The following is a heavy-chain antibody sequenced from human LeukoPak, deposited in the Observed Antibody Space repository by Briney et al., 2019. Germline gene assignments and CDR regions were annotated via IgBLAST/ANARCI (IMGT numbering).Heavy chain of an antibody. CDR1: GFTFSSYD. D-gene: IGHD3-10*01. CDR2: IGTTGDT. J-gene: IGHJ4*02. V-gene: IGHV3-13*01. Sequence: GGSLRLSRAASGFTFSSYDMHWVRQVTGKYLEWVSAIGTTGDTYYPGSVKGRFTISRENAKNSLYLQMNSLRAGDTAVYYCARAVAAARGVNYFDYWGQGTLVTVSS. CDR3: ARAVAAARGVNYFDY.